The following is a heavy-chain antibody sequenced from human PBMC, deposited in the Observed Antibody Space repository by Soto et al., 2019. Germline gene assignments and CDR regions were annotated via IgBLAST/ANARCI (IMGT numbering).Heavy chain of an antibody. D-gene: IGHD6-6*01. CDR1: GFTFSSYG. V-gene: IGHV3-30*18. Sequence: HPGGSLRLSCAASGFTFSSYGMHWLRQAPGKGLEWVAVISYDGSNKYYADSVKGRFTISRDNSKNTLYLQMNSLRADDTAVYYCAKVTDYSTSGPDYWGQGTQVTVSS. J-gene: IGHJ4*02. CDR2: ISYDGSNK. CDR3: AKVTDYSTSGPDY.